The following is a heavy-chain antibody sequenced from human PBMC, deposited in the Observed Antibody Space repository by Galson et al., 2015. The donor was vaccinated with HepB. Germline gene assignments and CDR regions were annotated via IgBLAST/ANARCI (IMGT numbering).Heavy chain of an antibody. J-gene: IGHJ4*02. CDR2: IYYSGST. CDR3: ARAVYGSGSLDY. CDR1: GGSISSYY. Sequence: TLSLTCTVSGGSISSYYWSWIRQPPGKGLEWIGYIYYSGSTNYNPSLKSRVTISVDTSKNQFSLKLSSVTAADTAVYYCARAVYGSGSLDYWGQGTLVTVSS. V-gene: IGHV4-59*01. D-gene: IGHD3-10*01.